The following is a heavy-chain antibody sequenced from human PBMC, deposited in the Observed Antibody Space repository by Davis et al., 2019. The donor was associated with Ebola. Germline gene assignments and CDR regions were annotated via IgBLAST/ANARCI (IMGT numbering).Heavy chain of an antibody. V-gene: IGHV5-51*01. D-gene: IGHD1-26*01. CDR2: VYPGNSDT. J-gene: IGHJ5*02. CDR1: GYPFSNYW. CDR3: ARWGCDTTSRESCFDP. Sequence: GESLKISCTASGYPFSNYWIGWMRQMPGKGLEWMGIVYPGNSDTKYHPSFQGRVTISADKSINVAYLQWSSLKASDSAMYYCARWGCDTTSRESCFDPWGQGTLVTVAS.